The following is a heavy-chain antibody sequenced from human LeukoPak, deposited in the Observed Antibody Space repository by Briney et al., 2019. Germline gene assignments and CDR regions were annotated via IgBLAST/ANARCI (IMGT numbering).Heavy chain of an antibody. V-gene: IGHV3-7*01. CDR3: ARERDGRFFDY. D-gene: IGHD5-24*01. CDR2: INQDGSEK. CDR1: GFTFRIYA. Sequence: GGSLRLSCAASGFTFRIYAMTWVRQAPGKGLEWVANINQDGSEKYFVDSVKGRFTISRDNAKNSLHLQMNTLRAEDTAVYYCARERDGRFFDYWGQGTLVTVSS. J-gene: IGHJ4*02.